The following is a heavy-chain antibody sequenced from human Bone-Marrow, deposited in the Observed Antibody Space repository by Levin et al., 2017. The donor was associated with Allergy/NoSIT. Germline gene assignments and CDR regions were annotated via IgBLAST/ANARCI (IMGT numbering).Heavy chain of an antibody. CDR2: ISWNGNSV. D-gene: IGHD6-19*01. CDR1: GFSFDHYA. V-gene: IGHV3-9*01. Sequence: GGSLRLSCAASGFSFDHYAMHWVSQSPGKGLEWVAGISWNGNSVGYADSVRGRFTVSRDNAKNSLYLQMNSLRGEDTALYFCAKGGEQLKVYYYMDVWGKGTTVTVSS. CDR3: AKGGEQLKVYYYMDV. J-gene: IGHJ6*03.